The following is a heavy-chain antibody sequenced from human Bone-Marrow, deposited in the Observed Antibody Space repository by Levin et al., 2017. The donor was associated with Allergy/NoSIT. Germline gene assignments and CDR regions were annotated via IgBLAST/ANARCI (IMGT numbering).Heavy chain of an antibody. Sequence: LSLTCVASGFTFSEYIIHWARQAPGKGLEWVAVMSIDGAIQYYADSVKGRFTISRDNSENTVSLQMDSLRPEDTAIYYCARDPILGRPDYFDHWGQGTLVTVSS. CDR2: MSIDGAIQ. J-gene: IGHJ4*02. CDR1: GFTFSEYI. CDR3: ARDPILGRPDYFDH. D-gene: IGHD2/OR15-2a*01. V-gene: IGHV3-30-3*01.